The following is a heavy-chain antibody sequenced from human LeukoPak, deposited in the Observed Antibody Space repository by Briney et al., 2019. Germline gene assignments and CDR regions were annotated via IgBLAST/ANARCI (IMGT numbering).Heavy chain of an antibody. D-gene: IGHD6-19*01. CDR2: ISTNGDRT. J-gene: IGHJ4*02. V-gene: IGHV3-23*01. CDR1: GLTFSNYA. Sequence: GGSLRLSCAASGLTFSNYAMTWVRQAPGKGLEWVSAISTNGDRTYYADSVKGRFTVSRDNFKNTLYLQMNGLRAEDTALYYCAKTPSGSGFQYYFDYWGQGTLVTVSS. CDR3: AKTPSGSGFQYYFDY.